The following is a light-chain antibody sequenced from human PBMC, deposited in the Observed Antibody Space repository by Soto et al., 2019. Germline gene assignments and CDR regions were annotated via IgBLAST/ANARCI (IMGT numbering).Light chain of an antibody. J-gene: IGKJ1*01. CDR3: QQYFSSRT. CDR1: QTVRNNY. V-gene: IGKV3-20*01. Sequence: FVLTQSPGTLSLSPWERATLSCRASQTVRNNYLAWYQQKPGQAPRLLIYDASSRATGIPDRFSGGGSGTDFTLTISRLEPEDFAVYYCQQYFSSRTFGPGTKVDIK. CDR2: DAS.